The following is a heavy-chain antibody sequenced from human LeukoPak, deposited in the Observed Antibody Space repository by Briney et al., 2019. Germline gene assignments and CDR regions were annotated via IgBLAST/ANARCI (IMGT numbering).Heavy chain of an antibody. V-gene: IGHV3-48*01. J-gene: IGHJ3*02. Sequence: QPGGSLRLSCAASGFTFSSYSMNWVRQAPGKGLEWVSYISSSSSTIYYADSVKGRFTISRDNAKNSLYLQMNSLRAEDTAVYYCARVGGDNAFDIWGQGTMVTVSS. CDR2: ISSSSSTI. CDR1: GFTFSSYS. CDR3: ARVGGDNAFDI. D-gene: IGHD2-21*02.